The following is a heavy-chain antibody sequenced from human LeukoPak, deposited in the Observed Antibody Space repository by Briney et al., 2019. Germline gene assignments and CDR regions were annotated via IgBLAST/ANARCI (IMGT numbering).Heavy chain of an antibody. CDR2: IYYSGST. CDR3: ARSTGSTMFIDY. J-gene: IGHJ4*02. D-gene: IGHD3-10*02. CDR1: GGSISSSSYY. V-gene: IGHV4-39*07. Sequence: SETLSLTCTVSGGSISSSSYYLGWIRQPPGKGLEWIGSIYYSGSTYYNPSLKSRVTISVDTSKNQFSLKLSSVTAADTAVYYCARSTGSTMFIDYWGQGTLVTVSS.